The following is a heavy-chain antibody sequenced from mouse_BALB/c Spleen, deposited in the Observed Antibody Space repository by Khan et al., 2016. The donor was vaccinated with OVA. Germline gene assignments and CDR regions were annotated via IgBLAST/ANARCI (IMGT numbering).Heavy chain of an antibody. V-gene: IGHV1-77*01. CDR2: IYPGSGRT. CDR3: AGSYDGAWFAY. J-gene: IGHJ3*01. CDR1: GYTFTDYV. D-gene: IGHD1-1*01. Sequence: QVRLQQSGPELVKPGASVKMSCKASGYTFTDYVITWVNQRTGQGLEWIGEIYPGSGRTYYNERFKDKATLTADKSSNTAYMQLSSLTSEDSAVYFCAGSYDGAWFAYWGQGTLVTVSA.